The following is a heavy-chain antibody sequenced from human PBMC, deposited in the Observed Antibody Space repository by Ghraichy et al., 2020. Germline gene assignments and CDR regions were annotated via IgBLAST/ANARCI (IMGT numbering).Heavy chain of an antibody. CDR2: TYYESKWYN. D-gene: IGHD2/OR15-2a*01. J-gene: IGHJ3*02. CDR1: GDSVSSNNVA. V-gene: IGHV6-1*01. CDR3: ARGHNSAFDI. Sequence: SQTLSLTYAISGDSVSSNNVAWNWIRQSPSRGLEWLGRTYYESKWYNDYAVSVRSRITVNPDTSKNQISLQLNSLTPEDTAVYYCARGHNSAFDIWGQGTMVTVSS.